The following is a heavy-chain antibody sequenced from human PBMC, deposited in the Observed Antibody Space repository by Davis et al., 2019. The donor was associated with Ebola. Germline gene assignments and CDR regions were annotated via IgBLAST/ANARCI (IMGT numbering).Heavy chain of an antibody. Sequence: GESLKISCTASGFTFSISWMHWVRQAPGERLVWVSRISGDGSSTHYADSVKGRFTISRDNAKNTLSLQMNSLRVEDTAVYYCVRDSGYYSHDYWGHGTLVTVSS. CDR3: VRDSGYYSHDY. CDR1: GFTFSISW. CDR2: ISGDGSST. J-gene: IGHJ4*01. D-gene: IGHD5-12*01. V-gene: IGHV3-74*01.